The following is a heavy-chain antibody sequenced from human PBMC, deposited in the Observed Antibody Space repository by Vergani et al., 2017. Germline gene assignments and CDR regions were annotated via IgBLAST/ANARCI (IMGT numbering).Heavy chain of an antibody. CDR2: TSTDGST. V-gene: IGHV4-61*02. Sequence: QVQLQESGPGLVKPSQTLSLTCSVSGGAVNSGSNFWTWIRQPAGKGLEWIGRTSTDGSTNYNPSLKSRVTISVDTSKNQFSLKLSSVTAADTAVYYCGCIAAAGRGLSYFDYWGQGTLVTVSS. CDR3: GCIAAAGRGLSYFDY. D-gene: IGHD6-13*01. CDR1: GGAVNSGSNF. J-gene: IGHJ4*02.